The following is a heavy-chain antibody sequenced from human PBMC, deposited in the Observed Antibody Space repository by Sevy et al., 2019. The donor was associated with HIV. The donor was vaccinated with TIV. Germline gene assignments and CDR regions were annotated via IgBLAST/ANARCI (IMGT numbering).Heavy chain of an antibody. CDR1: GYTFTSYD. D-gene: IGHD4-17*01. CDR3: ARVLGDYAHYYYYGMDV. Sequence: ASVKVSCKASGYTFTSYDISWVRHAPGQGLEWMGWISAYNGNTNYAQKLQGRVTMTTDTSTSTAYMELRSLRSDDTAVYYCARVLGDYAHYYYYGMDVWGQGTTVTVSS. V-gene: IGHV1-18*01. CDR2: ISAYNGNT. J-gene: IGHJ6*02.